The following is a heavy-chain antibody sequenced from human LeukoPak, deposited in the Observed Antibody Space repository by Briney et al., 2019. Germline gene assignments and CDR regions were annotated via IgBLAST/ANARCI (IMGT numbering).Heavy chain of an antibody. Sequence: GGSLRLSCAASGFAFSRYGMHWVRQAPGKGLEWVAVIWDDGSNQKYADSVKGRFTISRDNSKSTLYLQMNSLRAEDTAVYYCARGRGSSWYFDYWGQGTLVPVSS. J-gene: IGHJ4*02. CDR1: GFAFSRYG. D-gene: IGHD6-13*01. CDR2: IWDDGSNQ. CDR3: ARGRGSSWYFDY. V-gene: IGHV3-33*01.